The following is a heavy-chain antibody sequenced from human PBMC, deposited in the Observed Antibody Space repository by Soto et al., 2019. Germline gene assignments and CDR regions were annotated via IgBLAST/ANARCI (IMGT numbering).Heavy chain of an antibody. Sequence: EVQLLESGGGLVQPGGSLRLSCAASGFTFSSYAMKWVRQAPGKGLEWVSLIGESGTPTYYADSVKGRYTISRDHSGNTLFLEMYSLRAEDTAVYYWARYIPGVRYYGMDVWGPGTTVTVAS. CDR2: IGESGTPT. CDR3: ARYIPGVRYYGMDV. J-gene: IGHJ6*02. CDR1: GFTFSSYA. D-gene: IGHD5-18*01. V-gene: IGHV3-23*01.